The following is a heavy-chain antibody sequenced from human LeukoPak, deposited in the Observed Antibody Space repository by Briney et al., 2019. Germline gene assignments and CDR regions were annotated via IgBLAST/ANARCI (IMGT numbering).Heavy chain of an antibody. CDR1: GYTFTGYY. Sequence: ASVKVSCKASGYTFTGYYMHWVRQAPGQGLQWMGWINPNSGGTNYAQKFQGRVTMTRDTSISTAYMELSRLRSDDTAVYYCARGVYDSSGYYDWGQGTLVTVSS. V-gene: IGHV1-2*02. CDR2: INPNSGGT. D-gene: IGHD3-22*01. J-gene: IGHJ4*02. CDR3: ARGVYDSSGYYD.